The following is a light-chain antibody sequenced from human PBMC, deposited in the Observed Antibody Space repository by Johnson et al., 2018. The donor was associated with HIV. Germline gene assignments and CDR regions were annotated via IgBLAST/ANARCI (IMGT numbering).Light chain of an antibody. CDR2: RNN. J-gene: IGLJ1*01. CDR3: AAWDDSLNGSYV. Sequence: QSVLTQPPSVSAAPGQRVTISCSGSSSNIANNYVSWYQLLPGTAPKLLIYRNNQRPSGVPDRFSGSKSGTSASLAISGLQAEDAADYYCAAWDDSLNGSYVFGTGTKVTVL. V-gene: IGLV1-47*01. CDR1: SSNIANNY.